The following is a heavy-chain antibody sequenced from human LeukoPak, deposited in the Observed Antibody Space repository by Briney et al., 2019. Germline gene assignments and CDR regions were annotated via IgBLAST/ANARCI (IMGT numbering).Heavy chain of an antibody. CDR2: ISGSGGST. V-gene: IGHV3-23*01. Sequence: GGSLRLSCAASGFTFSSYAMSWVRQAPGMGLQWVSAISGSGGSTYYAASVKGRFAISRDNSKNTLYLQMNSLRAEDTAVYYCAKDTTGSYSAFDIWGQGTMVTVSS. J-gene: IGHJ3*02. D-gene: IGHD3-10*01. CDR3: AKDTTGSYSAFDI. CDR1: GFTFSSYA.